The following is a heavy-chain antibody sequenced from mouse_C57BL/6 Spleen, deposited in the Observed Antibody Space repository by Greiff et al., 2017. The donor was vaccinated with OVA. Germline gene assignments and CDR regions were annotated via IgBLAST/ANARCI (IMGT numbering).Heavy chain of an antibody. V-gene: IGHV1-55*01. Sequence: QVQLKQPGAELVKPGASVKMSCKASGYTFTSYWITWVKQRPGQGLEWIGDIYPGSGSTNYNEKFKSKATLTVDTSSSTAYMQLSSLTSEDSAVYYCARPDGYYREPFAYWGQGTLVTVSA. D-gene: IGHD2-3*01. CDR2: IYPGSGST. J-gene: IGHJ3*01. CDR1: GYTFTSYW. CDR3: ARPDGYYREPFAY.